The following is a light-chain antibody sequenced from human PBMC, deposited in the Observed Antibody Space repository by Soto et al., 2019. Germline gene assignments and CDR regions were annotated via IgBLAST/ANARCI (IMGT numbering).Light chain of an antibody. Sequence: IVLTQSPGTLSVSPGERATLSCRTSQSVSSSSLAWYQHKPGQAPRLLIYGASSRATGIPDRFSGSGSGTDFTLTISRLEPEDFAVYYCQDYGSSRTFGQGPKVEIK. V-gene: IGKV3-20*01. CDR3: QDYGSSRT. J-gene: IGKJ1*01. CDR1: QSVSSSS. CDR2: GAS.